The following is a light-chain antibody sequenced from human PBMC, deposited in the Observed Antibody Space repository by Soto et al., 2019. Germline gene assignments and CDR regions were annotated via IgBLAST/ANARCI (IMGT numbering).Light chain of an antibody. CDR3: QHHGTSGT. CDR1: LSVSNSY. Sequence: LTQTQRTLGVYGRKRATLACRASLSVSNSYLAWYQQKPGQAPRLLISDASNRATGIPAMFSGSGSGKDFTLTSSRLSSEAAAAYYCQHHGTSGTVGGGTKVDIK. CDR2: DAS. J-gene: IGKJ4*02. V-gene: IGKV3-20*01.